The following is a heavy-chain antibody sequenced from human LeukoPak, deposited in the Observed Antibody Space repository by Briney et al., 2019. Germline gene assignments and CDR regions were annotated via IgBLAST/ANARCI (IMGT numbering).Heavy chain of an antibody. D-gene: IGHD5-18*01. CDR3: ARGEYSYGHPYFDY. V-gene: IGHV3-21*01. CDR1: GFTFSGYS. J-gene: IGHJ4*02. CDR2: ISSSSSYI. Sequence: GGSLRLSCAASGFTFSGYSMNWVRQAPGKGLEWVSSISSSSSYIYYADSVKGRFTISRDNAKNSLYLQMNSLRAEDTAVYYCARGEYSYGHPYFDYWGQGTLVTVSS.